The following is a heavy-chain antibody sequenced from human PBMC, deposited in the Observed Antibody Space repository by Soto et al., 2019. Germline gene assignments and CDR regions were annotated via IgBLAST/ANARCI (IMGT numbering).Heavy chain of an antibody. CDR3: ARLFETQFDY. CDR2: ISDSGGRT. V-gene: IGHV3-23*01. Sequence: GGSLRLSCAASGFTFSSYTMNWVRQAPGKGLEWVSTISDSGGRTYYADSVKGRFTISRDNSKNTLYLQMNSLRAEDTAVYYCARLFETQFDYWGQGTLVTVSS. J-gene: IGHJ4*02. D-gene: IGHD3-10*02. CDR1: GFTFSSYT.